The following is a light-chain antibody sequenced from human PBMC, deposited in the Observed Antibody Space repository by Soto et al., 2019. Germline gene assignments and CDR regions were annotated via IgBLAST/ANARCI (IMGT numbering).Light chain of an antibody. CDR2: AAS. CDR1: QGISSY. V-gene: IGKV1-9*01. Sequence: IHLTQSPSFLSASVGDRFTITCRASQGISSYLAWYQQKPGKAPKLLIYAASTLQSGVPSRFSGSGSGTEFTLTISSLQPEDFATYYCQQSYSTPPYTFGQ. J-gene: IGKJ2*01. CDR3: QQSYSTPPYT.